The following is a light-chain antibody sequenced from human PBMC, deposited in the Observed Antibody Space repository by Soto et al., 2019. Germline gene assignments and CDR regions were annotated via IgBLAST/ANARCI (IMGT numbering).Light chain of an antibody. CDR1: QTVDNKY. Sequence: EIVLTQSPGSLSLSPGERATLSCRASQTVDNKYLAWYQQKPGQAPRLLIYGVSTRATAVPDRFSGSGSGTDFTLTINGLAPEDSAVYYCQQYDNSPYTFGRGTKLEIK. J-gene: IGKJ2*01. V-gene: IGKV3-20*01. CDR3: QQYDNSPYT. CDR2: GVS.